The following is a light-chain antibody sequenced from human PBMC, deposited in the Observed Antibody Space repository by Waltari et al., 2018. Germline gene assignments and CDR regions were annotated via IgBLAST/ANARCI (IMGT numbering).Light chain of an antibody. CDR2: DTS. CDR1: QNIHNY. V-gene: IGKV3-11*01. Sequence: DIVLTQSPAPLSLSPGERATLSCGASQNIHNYLAWYQQKPGQAPRLLIYDTSNRATGISARFSGSGFGTDFTLNISSVEPEDFAVYYCQQRRKWPLTFGGGTKVEIK. J-gene: IGKJ4*01. CDR3: QQRRKWPLT.